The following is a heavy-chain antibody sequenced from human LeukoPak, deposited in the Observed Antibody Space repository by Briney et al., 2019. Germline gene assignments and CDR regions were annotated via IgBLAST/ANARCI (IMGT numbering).Heavy chain of an antibody. CDR3: ARDPQNCSGGSCYSFDY. D-gene: IGHD2-15*01. CDR2: IISSSSYI. J-gene: IGHJ4*02. Sequence: TGGSLRLSCAASGFTFSTYSMNWVRQAPGKGLEWVSSIISSSSYIYYADSVKGRFTISRDNAKNSLYLQMNSLRAEDTAVYYCARDPQNCSGGSCYSFDYWGQGTLVTVSS. CDR1: GFTFSTYS. V-gene: IGHV3-21*01.